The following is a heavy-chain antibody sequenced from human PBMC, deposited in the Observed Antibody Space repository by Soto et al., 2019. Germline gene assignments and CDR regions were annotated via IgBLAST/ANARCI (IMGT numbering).Heavy chain of an antibody. V-gene: IGHV3-49*03. J-gene: IGHJ4*02. CDR2: IRSKAYGGTT. CDR3: TIEGAYPGPDFDY. D-gene: IGHD3-16*01. Sequence: GGSLRLSCTASGFTFGDYAMSWFRQAPGKGLEWVGFIRSKAYGGTTEYAASVKGRFTISRDDSRNSVYLQMNSLKTDDTAVYYCTIEGAYPGPDFDYWGQGTLVTVSS. CDR1: GFTFGDYA.